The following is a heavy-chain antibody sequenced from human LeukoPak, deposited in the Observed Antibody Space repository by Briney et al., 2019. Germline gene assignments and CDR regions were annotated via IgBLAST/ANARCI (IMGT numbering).Heavy chain of an antibody. J-gene: IGHJ3*02. D-gene: IGHD3-22*01. Sequence: SETLSLTCAVSGGSISSGGYSWGWLRQPRVKGLEGIGYIYHSRSTYYNPSLKSRVTISVDRSKSQFSLKLSSVTAADTAVYYCARVWYYDSSGYGDAFDIWGQGTMVTVSS. CDR2: IYHSRST. CDR1: GGSISSGGYS. V-gene: IGHV4-30-2*01. CDR3: ARVWYYDSSGYGDAFDI.